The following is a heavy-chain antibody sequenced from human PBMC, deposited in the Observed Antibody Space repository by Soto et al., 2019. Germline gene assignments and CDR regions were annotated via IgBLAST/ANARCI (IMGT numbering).Heavy chain of an antibody. D-gene: IGHD2-15*01. V-gene: IGHV4-59*01. CDR1: GGSISSYY. J-gene: IGHJ4*02. CDR2: IYYSGST. CDR3: ARVNYGYCSGGSCYSDVSLFDY. Sequence: ASETLSLTCTVSGGSISSYYWSWIRQPPGKGLEWIGYIYYSGSTNYNPSLKSRVTISVDTSKNQFSLKLSSVTAADTAVYYCARVNYGYCSGGSCYSDVSLFDYWGQGTLVTVSS.